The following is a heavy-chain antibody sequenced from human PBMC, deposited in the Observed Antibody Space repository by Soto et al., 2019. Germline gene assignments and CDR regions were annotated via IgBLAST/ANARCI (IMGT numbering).Heavy chain of an antibody. CDR1: GYTFTSYG. CDR3: ARGPIAAAGPSVIPFDY. J-gene: IGHJ4*02. V-gene: IGHV1-18*01. CDR2: ISAYNGNT. Sequence: EASVKVSCKASGYTFTSYGISWVRQAPGQGLEWMGWISAYNGNTNYAQKLQGRVTMTTDTSTSTAYMELRSLRSDDTAVYYCARGPIAAAGPSVIPFDYWGQGTLVTVSS. D-gene: IGHD6-13*01.